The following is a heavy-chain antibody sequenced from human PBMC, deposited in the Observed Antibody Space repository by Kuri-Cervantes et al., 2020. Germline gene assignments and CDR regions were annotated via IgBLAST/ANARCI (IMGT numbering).Heavy chain of an antibody. D-gene: IGHD2-2*01. CDR1: GGSISSGDYY. CDR2: IYYSGST. Sequence: SETLSLTCTVSGGSISSGDYYWSWIRQPPGKGLEWIGYIYYSGSTYYNPSLKSRVTISVNTSKNQFSLKLSSVTAADTAVYYCARYCSSSTCRTFDYWGQGTLVTVSS. CDR3: ARYCSSSTCRTFDY. J-gene: IGHJ4*02. V-gene: IGHV4-30-4*01.